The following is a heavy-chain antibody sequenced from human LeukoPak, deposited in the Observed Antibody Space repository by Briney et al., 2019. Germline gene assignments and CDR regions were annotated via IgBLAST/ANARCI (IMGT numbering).Heavy chain of an antibody. Sequence: ASVRVSCKASGYTFTSFDINWVRQAPGQGLEWMGWLSPNSGDTAYAPKFLGRVTMTGNTSISTAYMELSSLTSEDTAVYYCATEGVGVSSSLYRHQFYMGDWGIGTTVTVSS. CDR3: ATEGVGVSSSLYRHQFYMGD. D-gene: IGHD6-6*01. J-gene: IGHJ6*03. CDR2: LSPNSGDT. V-gene: IGHV1-8*01. CDR1: GYTFTSFD.